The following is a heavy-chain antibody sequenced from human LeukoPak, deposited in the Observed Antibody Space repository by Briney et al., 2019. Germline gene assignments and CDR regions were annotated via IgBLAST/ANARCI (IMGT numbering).Heavy chain of an antibody. Sequence: SETLSLTCAVYGGSFSGYYWNWIRQPPGKGLEWIGEINHRGSTNYNPSLKSRVTISVDTSKNQFSLKLSSVTAADTAVYYCARASLPGIASGNWFDPWGQGTLVTVSS. CDR2: INHRGST. CDR3: ARASLPGIASGNWFDP. V-gene: IGHV4-34*01. J-gene: IGHJ5*02. CDR1: GGSFSGYY. D-gene: IGHD6-13*01.